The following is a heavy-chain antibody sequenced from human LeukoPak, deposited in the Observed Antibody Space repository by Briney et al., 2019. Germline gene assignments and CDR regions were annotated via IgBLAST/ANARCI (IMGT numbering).Heavy chain of an antibody. CDR1: GYTFTSYG. Sequence: ASVKVSCKASGYTFTSYGISWVRQAPGQGLEWMGWISAYNGSTNYAQKLQGRVTMTTDTSTSTAYMELRSLRSDDTAVYYCARGYSSSWYSWFDPWGQGTLVTVSS. V-gene: IGHV1-18*01. CDR3: ARGYSSSWYSWFDP. D-gene: IGHD6-13*01. CDR2: ISAYNGST. J-gene: IGHJ5*02.